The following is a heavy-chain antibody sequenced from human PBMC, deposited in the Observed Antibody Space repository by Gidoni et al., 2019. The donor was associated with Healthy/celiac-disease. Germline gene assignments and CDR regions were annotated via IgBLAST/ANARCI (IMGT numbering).Heavy chain of an antibody. CDR1: GGTFSSYT. CDR2: IIPNLGIE. V-gene: IGHV1-69*02. Sequence: QVQLVQSGAEVKKPGSSVKVSCKASGGTFSSYTISWVRQAPGQGLEWMGRIIPNLGIENYAQEFQGRVPITADKSTSPAYMGLSSLRSEDTAVYYWASRVDTAMAGGGYWGQGTLVTVSS. D-gene: IGHD5-18*01. J-gene: IGHJ4*02. CDR3: ASRVDTAMAGGGY.